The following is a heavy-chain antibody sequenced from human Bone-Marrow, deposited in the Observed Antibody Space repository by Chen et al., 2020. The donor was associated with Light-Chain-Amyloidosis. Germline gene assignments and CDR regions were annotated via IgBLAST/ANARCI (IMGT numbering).Heavy chain of an antibody. CDR1: GFSFSNYE. CDR2: ISTTGTTI. J-gene: IGHJ3*02. V-gene: IGHV3-48*03. Sequence: EVQLVESGGGLVQPGGSLRLPCVASGFSFSNYEMNWVRQAPGQGLEWVSYISTTGTTIYYADFARGRFTISRDNAKNSLYLQMNSLRAEDTAVYYCARDRWVARHFPGAVDIWAKGQWSPSLQ. D-gene: IGHD2-15*01. CDR3: ARDRWVARHFPGAVDI.